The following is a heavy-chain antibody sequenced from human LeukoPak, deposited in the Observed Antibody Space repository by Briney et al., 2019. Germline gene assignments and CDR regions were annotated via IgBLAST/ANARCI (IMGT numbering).Heavy chain of an antibody. V-gene: IGHV3-23*01. D-gene: IGHD4-17*01. J-gene: IGHJ6*03. Sequence: GGSLRLSCAASGFTFSSYAMSWVRQAPGKGLEWVSAISGSGGSTYYADSVKGRFTISRDNSKNTLYLQMNSLRAEDTAVYYCAKGPHFTVTTSMDVWGEGTTVTVSS. CDR3: AKGPHFTVTTSMDV. CDR1: GFTFSSYA. CDR2: ISGSGGST.